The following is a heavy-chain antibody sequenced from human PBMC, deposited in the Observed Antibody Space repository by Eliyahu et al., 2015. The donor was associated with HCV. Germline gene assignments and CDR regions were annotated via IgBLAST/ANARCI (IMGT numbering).Heavy chain of an antibody. D-gene: IGHD3-3*01. CDR2: INHSGSP. J-gene: IGHJ4*02. CDR1: GGSFSGYY. V-gene: IGHV4-34*01. Sequence: QVQLQQWGAGLLKPSETLSLTCAVYGGSFSGYYWSWIRQPPGKGLEWIGEINHSGSPHYNPSLKSRVTISVDTSKNQFSLKLSSVTAADTAVYYCAGRGRPAYYDFWSGYCFDYWGQGTLVTVSS. CDR3: AGRGRPAYYDFWSGYCFDY.